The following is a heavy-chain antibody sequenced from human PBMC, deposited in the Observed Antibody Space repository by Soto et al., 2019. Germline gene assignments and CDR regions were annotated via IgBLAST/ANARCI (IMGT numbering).Heavy chain of an antibody. CDR3: ASLVVGLWVMDV. CDR1: GGTFSSYA. D-gene: IGHD2-15*01. Sequence: QVQLVQSGAEVKKPGSSVKVSCKASGGTFSSYAISWVRQAPGQGLEWMGGIIPIFGTANYAQKFQGRVRITRDESTSTAYMELSSLRSEDTAVYYCASLVVGLWVMDVWGQGTTVTVSS. CDR2: IIPIFGTA. V-gene: IGHV1-69*01. J-gene: IGHJ6*02.